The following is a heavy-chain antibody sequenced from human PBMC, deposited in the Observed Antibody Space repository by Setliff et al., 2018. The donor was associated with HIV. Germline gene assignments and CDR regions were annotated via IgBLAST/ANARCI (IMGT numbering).Heavy chain of an antibody. D-gene: IGHD4-4*01. Sequence: LSLPFPFSSLSLRRRTYYWAWIRQPPGKGLEWIGYIYTSGSTNYNPSLRSRVTISVDTSKNHFSLRLSSVTAADPPVYYCARASHMTTGNLLHSTGPYYSYYMDVWGRGTTVTVSS. CDR1: SLSLRRRTYY. CDR3: ARASHMTTGNLLHSTGPYYSYYMDV. CDR2: IYTSGST. J-gene: IGHJ6*03. V-gene: IGHV4-61*05.